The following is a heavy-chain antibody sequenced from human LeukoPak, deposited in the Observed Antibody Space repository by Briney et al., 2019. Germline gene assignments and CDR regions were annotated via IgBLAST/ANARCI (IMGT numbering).Heavy chain of an antibody. CDR1: GFTFSDYY. CDR2: ISSSGSTI. V-gene: IGHV3-11*01. Sequence: PGGSLRLSCAASGFTFSDYYMSWIRQAPGKGLEWVSYISSSGSTIYYADSVKGRFTISRDNAKNSLYLQMNSLKTEDTAVYYCTREAGIVVVPAAPLDAFDIWGQGTMVTVSS. CDR3: TREAGIVVVPAAPLDAFDI. D-gene: IGHD2-2*01. J-gene: IGHJ3*02.